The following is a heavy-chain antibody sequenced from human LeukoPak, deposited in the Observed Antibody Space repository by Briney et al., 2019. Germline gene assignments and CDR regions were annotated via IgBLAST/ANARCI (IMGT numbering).Heavy chain of an antibody. V-gene: IGHV4-59*01. CDR1: GGSISSYY. Sequence: SETLSLTCTVSGGSISSYYWSWIRQPPGKGLEWIGYIYYSGSTNYNPSLKSRVTISVDTSKNQFSLKLSSVTAADTAVYYCARGDSYYYGPLTNFDIWGQGTMVTVSS. CDR3: ARGDSYYYGPLTNFDI. CDR2: IYYSGST. D-gene: IGHD3-10*01. J-gene: IGHJ3*02.